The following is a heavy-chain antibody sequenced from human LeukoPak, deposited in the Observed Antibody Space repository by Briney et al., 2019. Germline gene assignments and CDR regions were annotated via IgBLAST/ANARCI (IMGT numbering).Heavy chain of an antibody. V-gene: IGHV3-30-3*01. D-gene: IGHD3-10*01. Sequence: GGSLRLSCAASGFTFSDYAMHWVRQAPGRGLEWVAVISYDGSNKYYADSVKGRFTISRGNSKNTLYLQMNSLRAEDTAVYYCAREYGSGRRIVYYFDYWGQGTLVTVSS. CDR3: AREYGSGRRIVYYFDY. CDR2: ISYDGSNK. CDR1: GFTFSDYA. J-gene: IGHJ4*02.